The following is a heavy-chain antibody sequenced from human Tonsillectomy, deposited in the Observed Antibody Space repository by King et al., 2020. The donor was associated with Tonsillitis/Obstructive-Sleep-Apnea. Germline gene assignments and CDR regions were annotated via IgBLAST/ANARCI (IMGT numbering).Heavy chain of an antibody. Sequence: QLQESGPGLVKPSQNLSLTCTVSGGSISSGGYYWSWIRQHPGKGLEWIGYIYYSGSTYYNPSLKSRVTISVDTSKNQFSLKLSSVTAADTAVYYCARKVGYSGYGGWFDPWGQGTLVTVSS. D-gene: IGHD5-12*01. V-gene: IGHV4-31*03. CDR2: IYYSGST. J-gene: IGHJ5*02. CDR3: ARKVGYSGYGGWFDP. CDR1: GGSISSGGYY.